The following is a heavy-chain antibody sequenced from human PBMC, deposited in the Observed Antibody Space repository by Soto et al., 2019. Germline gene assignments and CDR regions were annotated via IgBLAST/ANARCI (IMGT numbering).Heavy chain of an antibody. CDR3: AREDIVVVPAATDYYYYYYMDV. V-gene: IGHV4-31*03. Sequence: SETLSLTCTVSGGSISSGGYYWSWIRQHPGKGLEWIGYIYYSGSTYYNPSLKSRVTISVDTSKNQFSLKLSSVTAADMAVYYCAREDIVVVPAATDYYYYYYMDVWGKGTTVTVSS. D-gene: IGHD2-2*01. J-gene: IGHJ6*03. CDR1: GGSISSGGYY. CDR2: IYYSGST.